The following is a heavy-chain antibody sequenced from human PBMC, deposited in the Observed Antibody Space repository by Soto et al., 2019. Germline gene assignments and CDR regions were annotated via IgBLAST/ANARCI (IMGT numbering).Heavy chain of an antibody. CDR3: ARDAKTDTGLNFCCYVRGMYG. CDR1: GCNLTTYG. Sequence: ASVKVSCKDSGCNLTTYGIRWLQQAAGQGLERMGWIGPDNGTTKYAEKIHGDLTMXADTATSTAYMYLRRPRTDDWSFYYCARDAKTDTGLNFCCYVRGMYGCAQGTRVTVAS. D-gene: IGHD2-15*01. CDR2: IGPDNGTT. V-gene: IGHV1-18*04. J-gene: IGHJ6*01.